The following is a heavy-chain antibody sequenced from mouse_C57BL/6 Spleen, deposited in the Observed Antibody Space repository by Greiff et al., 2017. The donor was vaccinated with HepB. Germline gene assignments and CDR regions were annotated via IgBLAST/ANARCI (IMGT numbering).Heavy chain of an antibody. V-gene: IGHV1-15*01. CDR2: IDPETGGT. D-gene: IGHD3-3*01. CDR3: IGWDYAMDY. Sequence: QVQLQQPGAELVRPGASVTLSCKASGYTFTDYEMHWVKQTPVHGLEWIGAIDPETGGTAYNQKFKGKAILTADKSSSTAYMELRSLTSEDSAVYYCIGWDYAMDYWGQGTSVTVSS. CDR1: GYTFTDYE. J-gene: IGHJ4*01.